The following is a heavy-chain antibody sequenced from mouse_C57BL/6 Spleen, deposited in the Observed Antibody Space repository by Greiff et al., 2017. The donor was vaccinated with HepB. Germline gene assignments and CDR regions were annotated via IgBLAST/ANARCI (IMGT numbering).Heavy chain of an antibody. CDR3: ARDENYDYDGAMDY. CDR1: GYTFTSYG. Sequence: QVQLQQSGAELARPGASVKLSCKASGYTFTSYGISWVKQRTGQGLEWIGGIYPRSGNTYYNEKFKGKATLTADKSSSTAYMELRSLTSEDSAVYVCARDENYDYDGAMDYWGQGTSVTVSS. V-gene: IGHV1-81*01. CDR2: IYPRSGNT. J-gene: IGHJ4*01. D-gene: IGHD2-4*01.